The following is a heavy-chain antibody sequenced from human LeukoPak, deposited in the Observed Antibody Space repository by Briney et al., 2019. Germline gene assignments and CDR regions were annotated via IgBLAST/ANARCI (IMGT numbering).Heavy chain of an antibody. CDR2: INHSGST. J-gene: IGHJ4*02. V-gene: IGHV4-34*01. D-gene: IGHD6-19*01. CDR1: GGSFSGYY. Sequence: SETLSLTCAVYGGSFSGYYWSWIRQPPGKGLEWIGEINHSGSTNYNPSLKSRVTISVDTSKNQFSLKLSSVTAADTAAYYCARAAVAGPIDYWGQGTLVTVSS. CDR3: ARAAVAGPIDY.